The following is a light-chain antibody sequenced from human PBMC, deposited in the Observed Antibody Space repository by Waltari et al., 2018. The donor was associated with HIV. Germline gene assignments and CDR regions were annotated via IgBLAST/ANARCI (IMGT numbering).Light chain of an antibody. J-gene: IGKJ4*01. CDR1: QSVGAY. CDR2: DTS. Sequence: EIVLTQSPATLSLSPGERATLSCRASQSVGAYLAWYQQKPGQAPRLLIYDTSNRATCIPARFSGSGAGTDFTLTINSLETEDFAVYYCQQRSNWPAFGGGTKVEF. V-gene: IGKV3-11*01. CDR3: QQRSNWPA.